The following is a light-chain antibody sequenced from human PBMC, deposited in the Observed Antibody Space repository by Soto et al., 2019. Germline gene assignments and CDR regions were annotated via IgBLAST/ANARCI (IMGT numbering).Light chain of an antibody. CDR1: QGISSY. Sequence: DIQLTQSPSFLSASVGDRVTITCRASQGISSYLAWYQQKPGKAPKLLIYAASTLQSGVPSRFSGSGSGTEFILTISSLQSEDFATYYCQQLNSFGGGTKVEIK. CDR2: AAS. J-gene: IGKJ4*01. CDR3: QQLNS. V-gene: IGKV1-9*01.